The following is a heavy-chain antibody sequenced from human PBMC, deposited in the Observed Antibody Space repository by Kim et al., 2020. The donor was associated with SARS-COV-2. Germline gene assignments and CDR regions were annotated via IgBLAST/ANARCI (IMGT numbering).Heavy chain of an antibody. V-gene: IGHV4-4*08. Sequence: SETLSLTCTVSGGSMSGYYWSWIRQSPGNALEWFGYIYSTGTTYYNPSSRSRVTMSIDTSKNQLSLTVNSVTAADTAVSYCARAPRERWFDPWGHGTLVTVSS. J-gene: IGHJ5*02. CDR2: IYSTGTT. CDR1: GGSMSGYY. D-gene: IGHD1-26*01. CDR3: ARAPRERWFDP.